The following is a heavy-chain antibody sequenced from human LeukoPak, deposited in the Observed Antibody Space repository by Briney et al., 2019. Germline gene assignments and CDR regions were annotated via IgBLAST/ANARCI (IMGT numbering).Heavy chain of an antibody. Sequence: SETLSLTCTVSGGSISSYYWSWIRQPPGKGLEWIGRMYTSGNTNYNPSLKSRATISVDTSKNQFSLKLTSVTAADTAVYYCARTTEGGYTYGYFYYYYMDVWGKGTTVTISS. CDR1: GGSISSYY. J-gene: IGHJ6*03. CDR2: MYTSGNT. V-gene: IGHV4-4*07. CDR3: ARTTEGGYTYGYFYYYYMDV. D-gene: IGHD5-18*01.